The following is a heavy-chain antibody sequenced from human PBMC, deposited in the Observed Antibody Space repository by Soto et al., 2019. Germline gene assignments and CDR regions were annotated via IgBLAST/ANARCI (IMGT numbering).Heavy chain of an antibody. CDR2: INPNSGGT. CDR1: GYTFTGYY. D-gene: IGHD6-13*01. CDR3: ARAPLERIAAAVYFDS. Sequence: QVQLVQSGAEVKKPGASVKVSCKASGYTFTGYYMHWVRQAPGQGLEWMGWINPNSGGTNYAQKFQGRVTMTRDTYISTAYMELSRLRSDDTAVYYCARAPLERIAAAVYFDSWGQGTLVTVSS. J-gene: IGHJ4*02. V-gene: IGHV1-2*02.